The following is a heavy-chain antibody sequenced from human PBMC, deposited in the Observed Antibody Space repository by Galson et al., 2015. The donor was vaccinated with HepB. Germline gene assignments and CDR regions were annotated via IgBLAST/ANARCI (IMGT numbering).Heavy chain of an antibody. Sequence: SLRLSCAASGFTFSGYRMNWVRQAPGKGLEWVSSISSNRSYISYADSVKGRFTIARDNAKNSLYLQMNSLRAEDTAVYYCARDCSSTNCLLPYFYGMDVWGQGTTVTVSS. CDR2: ISSNRSYI. CDR3: ARDCSSTNCLLPYFYGMDV. D-gene: IGHD2-2*01. CDR1: GFTFSGYR. V-gene: IGHV3-21*01. J-gene: IGHJ6*02.